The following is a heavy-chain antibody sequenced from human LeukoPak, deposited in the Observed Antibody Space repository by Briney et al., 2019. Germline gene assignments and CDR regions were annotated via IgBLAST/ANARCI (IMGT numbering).Heavy chain of an antibody. V-gene: IGHV3-23*01. D-gene: IGHD7-27*01. J-gene: IGHJ4*02. Sequence: GGSLRLSCAASGFTFSTYTMYWVRHPPGKRLEWVSIIGSSGGGIHYADSVKGRFTISRDNSKNALCLQMNSLRVEDTAVYYCAIDPNWGTHSWGQGVLVTVSS. CDR2: IGSSGGGI. CDR3: AIDPNWGTHS. CDR1: GFTFSTYT.